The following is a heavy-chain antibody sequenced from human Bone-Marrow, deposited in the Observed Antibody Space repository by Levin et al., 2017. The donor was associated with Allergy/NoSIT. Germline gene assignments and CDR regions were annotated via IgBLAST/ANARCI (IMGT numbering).Heavy chain of an antibody. V-gene: IGHV3-30*18. D-gene: IGHD2-15*01. CDR1: GFTFSNFG. Sequence: GGSLRLSCAASGFTFSNFGIQWVRQAPGKGLEWVAVISDNGKTDYYADSVKGRFTISRDNSRDTVYLQMNSLTTEDTAVYYCAKEGSGSGQYAYDIWGQGTMVTVSS. CDR3: AKEGSGSGQYAYDI. J-gene: IGHJ3*02. CDR2: ISDNGKTD.